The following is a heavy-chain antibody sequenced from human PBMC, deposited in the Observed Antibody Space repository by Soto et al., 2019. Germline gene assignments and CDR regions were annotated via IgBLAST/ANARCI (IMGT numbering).Heavy chain of an antibody. Sequence: GESLKISCKGSGYTFSSYWIAWLRQMPGKGLEWMGIIYPADSDTRYSPSFEGQVTISADKSISTAYLQWSSLKAPDTAMYYCARGGDYYDSGLYGLDVWGQGTTVTVSS. V-gene: IGHV5-51*01. CDR3: ARGGDYYDSGLYGLDV. J-gene: IGHJ6*02. CDR2: IYPADSDT. D-gene: IGHD3-16*01. CDR1: GYTFSSYW.